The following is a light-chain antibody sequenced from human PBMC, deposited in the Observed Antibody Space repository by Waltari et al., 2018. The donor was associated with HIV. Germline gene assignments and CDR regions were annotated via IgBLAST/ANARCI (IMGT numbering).Light chain of an antibody. CDR3: QSADTSASFMI. V-gene: IGLV3-25*03. CDR1: AFPKQF. J-gene: IGLJ2*01. CDR2: RDT. Sequence: SSDLTQPPSVSVSPGQTARITCSGDAFPKQFAYWYQQKTGQAPVLVIHRDTERPSGVPERVSGSSSGTTVTLTSSGGQAEDEADYYCQSADTSASFMIFGGGTRLTVL.